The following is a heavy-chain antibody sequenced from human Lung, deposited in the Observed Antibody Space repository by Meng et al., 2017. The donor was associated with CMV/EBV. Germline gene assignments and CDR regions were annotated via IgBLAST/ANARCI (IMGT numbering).Heavy chain of an antibody. CDR2: IQPNTGVT. J-gene: IGHJ4*02. CDR1: GYTFTGHF. V-gene: IGHV1-2*02. CDR3: ARDDNWGPDY. Sequence: ASVXVSCKASGYTFTGHFMHWVRQARGQGLEWMGWIQPNTGVTNYARNFQGRVTMTRDTSISTVYMELGGLRSDDTAMYYCARDDNWGPDYWGQG. D-gene: IGHD7-27*01.